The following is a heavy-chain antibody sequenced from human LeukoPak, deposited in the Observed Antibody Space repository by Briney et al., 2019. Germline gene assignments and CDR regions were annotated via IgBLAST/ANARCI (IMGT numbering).Heavy chain of an antibody. V-gene: IGHV3-48*03. CDR2: ISSSGSTI. J-gene: IGHJ4*02. Sequence: GGSLRLSCAAPRFTFSSYEMNWVRQAPGKGLELVSYISSSGSTIYYADSVKGRFTISRDNAKNSLYLQMNSPRAEDTAVYYCARASPLAAAYDYWGQGTLVTVSS. D-gene: IGHD6-13*01. CDR1: RFTFSSYE. CDR3: ARASPLAAAYDY.